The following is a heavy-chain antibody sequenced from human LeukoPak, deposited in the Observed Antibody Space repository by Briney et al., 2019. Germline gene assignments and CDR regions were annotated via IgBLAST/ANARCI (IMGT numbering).Heavy chain of an antibody. D-gene: IGHD6-19*01. CDR1: GFTVSRDY. Sequence: GGSLRLSCAASGFTVSRDYMSWVRQAPGKGLEWVSVIYGGDTTYYADSVRGRFTISRDTSKNTLYLQMNSLRADDTAVYYCARHYSSGWDFDYWGQGTLVTVSS. CDR2: IYGGDTT. J-gene: IGHJ4*02. V-gene: IGHV3-53*01. CDR3: ARHYSSGWDFDY.